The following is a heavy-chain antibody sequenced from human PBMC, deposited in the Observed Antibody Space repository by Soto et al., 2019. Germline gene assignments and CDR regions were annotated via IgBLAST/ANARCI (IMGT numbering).Heavy chain of an antibody. CDR2: IIPIFGTA. D-gene: IGHD2-2*01. CDR1: GGTFSSYA. V-gene: IGHV1-69*13. Sequence: SVKVSCKASGGTFSSYAISWVRQAPGQGLEWMGGIIPIFGTANYAQKFQGRVTITADESTSTAYMELSSLRSEDTAVYYCATNPRYRSSTSCSSRPTKSGMDVWGQGTTVTVSS. J-gene: IGHJ6*02. CDR3: ATNPRYRSSTSCSSRPTKSGMDV.